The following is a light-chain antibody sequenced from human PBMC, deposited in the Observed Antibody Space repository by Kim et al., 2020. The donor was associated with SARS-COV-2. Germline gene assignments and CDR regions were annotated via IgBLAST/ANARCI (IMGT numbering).Light chain of an antibody. CDR2: GNS. CDR3: QSFDSSLSGPV. Sequence: RVNVSCTGNSSNIGAGYDAHWYQQLPGTAPKLLIFGNSKRPSGVPDRISGSKSGTSASLAITGLQAEDEADYYCQSFDSSLSGPVFGGGTQLTVL. J-gene: IGLJ3*02. CDR1: SSNIGAGYD. V-gene: IGLV1-40*01.